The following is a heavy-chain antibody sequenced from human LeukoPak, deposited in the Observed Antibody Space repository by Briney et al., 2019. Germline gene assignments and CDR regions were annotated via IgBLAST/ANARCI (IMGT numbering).Heavy chain of an antibody. D-gene: IGHD2-15*01. Sequence: GRSLRLSCAASGFTFDDYAMHWVRQAPGKGLEWVSGISWNSGSIGYADSVKGRFTISRGNAKNSLYLQMNSLRSEDMALYYCVKGYCSGGTCYFDYWGQGTLVTVSS. CDR3: VKGYCSGGTCYFDY. V-gene: IGHV3-9*03. CDR1: GFTFDDYA. J-gene: IGHJ4*02. CDR2: ISWNSGSI.